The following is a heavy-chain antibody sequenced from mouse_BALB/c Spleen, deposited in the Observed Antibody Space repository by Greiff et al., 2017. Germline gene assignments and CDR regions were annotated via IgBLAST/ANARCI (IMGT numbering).Heavy chain of an antibody. D-gene: IGHD2-13*01. V-gene: IGHV5-6-3*01. CDR2: INSNGGST. J-gene: IGHJ4*01. CDR1: GFTFSSYG. CDR3: AREEVTTGMDYYAMDY. Sequence: DVKLVESGGGLVQPGGSLKLSCAASGFTFSSYGMSWVRQTPDKRLELVATINSNGGSTYYPDSVKGRFTISRDNAKNTLYLQMSSLKSEDTAMYYCAREEVTTGMDYYAMDYWGQGTSVTVSS.